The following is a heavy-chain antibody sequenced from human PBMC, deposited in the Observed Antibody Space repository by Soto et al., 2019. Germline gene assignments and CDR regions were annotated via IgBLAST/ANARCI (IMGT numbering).Heavy chain of an antibody. CDR3: ARVERGQHYYYYYGMDV. V-gene: IGHV1-69*13. Sequence: GASVKVSCKASGGTFSSYAISWVRQAPGQGLEWMGGIIPIFGTANYAQKFQGRVTITADESTSTAYMELSSLRSEDTAVYYCARVERGQHYYYYYGMDVWGQGTTVTVSS. D-gene: IGHD1-1*01. CDR2: IIPIFGTA. J-gene: IGHJ6*02. CDR1: GGTFSSYA.